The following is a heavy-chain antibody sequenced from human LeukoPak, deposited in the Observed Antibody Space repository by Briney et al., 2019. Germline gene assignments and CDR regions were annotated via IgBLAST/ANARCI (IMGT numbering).Heavy chain of an antibody. CDR2: ISYDGSNK. Sequence: GGSLRLSCAASGFTFSSYGMHWVRQAPGKGLEWVAVISYDGSNKYYADSVKGRFTISRDNSKNTLYLQMNSLRAEDTAVYYCARDEALLWFGELSYFDYWGQGTLVTVSS. CDR3: ARDEALLWFGELSYFDY. J-gene: IGHJ4*02. D-gene: IGHD3-10*01. CDR1: GFTFSSYG. V-gene: IGHV3-30*03.